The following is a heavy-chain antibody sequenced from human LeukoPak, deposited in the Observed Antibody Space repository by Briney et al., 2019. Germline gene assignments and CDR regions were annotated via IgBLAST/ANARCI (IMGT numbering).Heavy chain of an antibody. J-gene: IGHJ6*03. Sequence: PGGSLRLSCAASGFTFSNYAMHWVRQAPGKGPEWVAVISYDGSNKFYADSVKGRFTISRDNSKNTLHLQMNSLRAEDTAVYYCARSLATSYYYMDVWGKGTTVTVSS. V-gene: IGHV3-30*04. D-gene: IGHD5-12*01. CDR3: ARSLATSYYYMDV. CDR2: ISYDGSNK. CDR1: GFTFSNYA.